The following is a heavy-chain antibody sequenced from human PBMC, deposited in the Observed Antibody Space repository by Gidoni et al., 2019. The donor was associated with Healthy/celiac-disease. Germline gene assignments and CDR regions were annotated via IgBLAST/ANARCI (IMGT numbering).Heavy chain of an antibody. CDR3: ARVYGDYDL. D-gene: IGHD4-17*01. CDR2: ISSSSSTI. Sequence: ELQLVESGGGWLQPGGSLRLSWAASGFTFSSYSMNWVRQAPGKGLEWVSYISSSSSTIYYADSVKGRFTISRDNAKNSLYLQMNSLRAEDTAVYYCARVYGDYDLWGQGTLVTVSS. J-gene: IGHJ5*02. V-gene: IGHV3-48*04. CDR1: GFTFSSYS.